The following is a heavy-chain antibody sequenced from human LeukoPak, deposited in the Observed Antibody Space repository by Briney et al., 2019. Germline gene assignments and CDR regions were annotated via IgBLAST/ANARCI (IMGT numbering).Heavy chain of an antibody. CDR2: IYISGST. CDR3: ARDTDYHSPFFDY. D-gene: IGHD3-22*01. J-gene: IGHJ4*02. V-gene: IGHV4-61*02. Sequence: SQTLSLTCTVSGGSISSGGYYWSWIRQPAGKGLEWIGRIYISGSTNYNPSLKSRVTISVDTSKSQFSLKLSSVTAADTAVYYCARDTDYHSPFFDYWGQGTLVTVSS. CDR1: GGSISSGGYY.